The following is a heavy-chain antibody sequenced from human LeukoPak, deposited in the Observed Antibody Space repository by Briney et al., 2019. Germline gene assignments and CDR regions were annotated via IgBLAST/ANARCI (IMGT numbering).Heavy chain of an antibody. D-gene: IGHD6-25*01. J-gene: IGHJ4*02. CDR3: ANIMRKYTSGYYYFDS. CDR2: ISFDGNNE. Sequence: PGGSLRLSCAASEFTFSSYAMHWVRQAPGKGLEWVAAISFDGNNEYYADFVKGRFTISRDNSKNTLYLQMNSLRAEDTAVYYCANIMRKYTSGYYYFDSWGQGTLVTVSS. CDR1: EFTFSSYA. V-gene: IGHV3-30-3*01.